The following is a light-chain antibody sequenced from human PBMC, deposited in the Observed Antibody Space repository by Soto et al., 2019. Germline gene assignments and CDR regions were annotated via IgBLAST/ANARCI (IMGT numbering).Light chain of an antibody. J-gene: IGLJ1*01. CDR1: SSDVGAYNY. CDR3: CSYAGDSTYV. Sequence: QSGLTHPRSVSGSPGHPVTLYCTGSSSDVGAYNYVSWYQHLPDKAPKLIIYDDTKRPPGVPDRFSGSKSGNTASLTISGLQAEDEADYDCCSYAGDSTYVRGTGTKVTVL. CDR2: DDT. V-gene: IGLV2-11*01.